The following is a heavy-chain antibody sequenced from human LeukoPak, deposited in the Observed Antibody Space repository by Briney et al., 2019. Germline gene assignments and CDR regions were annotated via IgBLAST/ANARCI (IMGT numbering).Heavy chain of an antibody. Sequence: PSETLSLTCTVSGDSIRSSSYYWDWIRQPLGTGLEWIGTIYYSGRTYYNPSLKSRVTISIDTSKNQFSLKLTSVTAADTAVYYCARRRYYDSSGYLDWGKGTLLTVSS. D-gene: IGHD3-22*01. V-gene: IGHV4-39*01. J-gene: IGHJ1*01. CDR1: GDSIRSSSYY. CDR3: ARRRYYDSSGYLD. CDR2: IYYSGRT.